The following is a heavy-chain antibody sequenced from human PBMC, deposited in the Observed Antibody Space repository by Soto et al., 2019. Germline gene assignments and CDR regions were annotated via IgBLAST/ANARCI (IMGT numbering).Heavy chain of an antibody. D-gene: IGHD3-22*01. V-gene: IGHV3-23*01. CDR2: ISGSGGST. CDR3: AKDPLTYYYDSSGYYNWFDP. CDR1: GFTFSSYA. Sequence: GGSLRLSCAASGFTFSSYAMSWVRQAPGKGLEWVSAISGSGGSTYYADSVKGRFTISRDNSKNTLYLQMNSLRAEDTAVYYCAKDPLTYYYDSSGYYNWFDPWGQGTLVTVSS. J-gene: IGHJ5*02.